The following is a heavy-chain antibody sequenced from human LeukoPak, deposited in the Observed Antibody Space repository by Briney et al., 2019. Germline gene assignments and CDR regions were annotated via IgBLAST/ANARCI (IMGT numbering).Heavy chain of an antibody. Sequence: ASVKVSCKASGYTFTTYGITWIRQAPGQGLEWLGWISPYNGATEYAQNLQDRVSMTTDTSTNTAYIEVRSLKSDDTAVYYCARDSNWNVDYWGQGTLVTVSS. CDR1: GYTFTTYG. D-gene: IGHD1-20*01. CDR2: ISPYNGAT. CDR3: ARDSNWNVDY. J-gene: IGHJ4*02. V-gene: IGHV1-18*01.